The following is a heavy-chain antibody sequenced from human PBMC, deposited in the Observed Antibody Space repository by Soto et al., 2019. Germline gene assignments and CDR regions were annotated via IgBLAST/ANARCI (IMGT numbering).Heavy chain of an antibody. Sequence: PSETLSLTCTFSGGSISSSSYYWGWIRQPPGKGLEWIGSIYYSGSTYYNPSLKSRVTISVDTSKNQFSLKLSSVTAADTAVYYCARPDTRTDAFDIWGQGTMVTVSS. CDR2: IYYSGST. J-gene: IGHJ3*02. CDR1: GGSISSSSYY. CDR3: ARPDTRTDAFDI. V-gene: IGHV4-39*01.